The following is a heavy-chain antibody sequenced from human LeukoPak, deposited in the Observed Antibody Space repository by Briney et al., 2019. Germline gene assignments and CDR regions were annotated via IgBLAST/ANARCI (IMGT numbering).Heavy chain of an antibody. CDR3: ARQSSYYYDSSPLRAFDI. V-gene: IGHV4-39*01. CDR2: IYYSGST. CDR1: GFTVSSNY. D-gene: IGHD3-22*01. J-gene: IGHJ3*02. Sequence: GSLRLSCAASGFTVSSNYMSWVRQPPGKGLEWIGSIYYSGSTYYNPSLKSRVTISVDTSKNQFSLKLSSVTAADTAVYYCARQSSYYYDSSPLRAFDIWGQGAMVTVSS.